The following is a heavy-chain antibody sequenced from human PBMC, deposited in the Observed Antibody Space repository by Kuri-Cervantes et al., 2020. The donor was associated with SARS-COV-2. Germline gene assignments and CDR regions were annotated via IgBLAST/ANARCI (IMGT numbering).Heavy chain of an antibody. CDR2: MNPNSGNT. CDR3: ARSVSRTIFGVGNWFDP. J-gene: IGHJ5*02. CDR1: GYTFTSYG. Sequence: ASVKVSCKASGYTFTSYGINWVRQATGQGLEWMGWMNPNSGNTGYAQKFQGRVTITRNTSISTAYMELSSLRSEDTAVYYCARSVSRTIFGVGNWFDPWGQGTLVTDSS. V-gene: IGHV1-8*03. D-gene: IGHD3-3*01.